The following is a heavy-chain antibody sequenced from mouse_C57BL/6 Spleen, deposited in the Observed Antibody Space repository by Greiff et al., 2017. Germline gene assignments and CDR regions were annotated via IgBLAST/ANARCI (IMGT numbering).Heavy chain of an antibody. D-gene: IGHD1-1*01. V-gene: IGHV1-74*01. CDR3: AMEGAITTVVAKGWFAY. CDR1: GYTFTSYW. CDR2: IHPSDSDT. J-gene: IGHJ3*01. Sequence: QVQLKQPGAELVKPGASVKVSCKASGYTFTSYWMHWVKQRPGQGLEWIGRIHPSDSDTNYNQKFKGKATLTVDKSSSTAYMQLSSLTSEDSAVYYCAMEGAITTVVAKGWFAYWGQGTLVTVSA.